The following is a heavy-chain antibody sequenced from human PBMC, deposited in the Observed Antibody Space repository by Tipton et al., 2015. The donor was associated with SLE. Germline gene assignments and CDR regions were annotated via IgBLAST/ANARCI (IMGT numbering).Heavy chain of an antibody. CDR2: IYSGGST. J-gene: IGHJ1*01. V-gene: IGHV3-23*03. D-gene: IGHD2-21*01. CDR3: AKGGGVVVIVPFQR. CDR1: GFTFSSYA. Sequence: SLRLSCAASGFTFSSYAMSWVRQAPGKGLEWVSVIYSGGSTYYADSVKGRFTISRDNSKNTLYLQMNSLRAEDTAVYYCAKGGGVVVIVPFQRWGQGTLVTVSS.